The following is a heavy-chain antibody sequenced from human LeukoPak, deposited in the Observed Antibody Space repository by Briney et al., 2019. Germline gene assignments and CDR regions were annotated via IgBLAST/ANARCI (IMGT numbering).Heavy chain of an antibody. D-gene: IGHD6-19*01. Sequence: GGSLRLSCAASGFTFSSYWMSWVRQAPREGLEWVANINQAGSEKYYVDSVKGRFTISGDNAKNSLYLQMNSLRAEDTAVYYCARESNGWYTHFDYWGQGTLVTVSS. CDR2: INQAGSEK. CDR3: ARESNGWYTHFDY. J-gene: IGHJ4*02. CDR1: GFTFSSYW. V-gene: IGHV3-7*05.